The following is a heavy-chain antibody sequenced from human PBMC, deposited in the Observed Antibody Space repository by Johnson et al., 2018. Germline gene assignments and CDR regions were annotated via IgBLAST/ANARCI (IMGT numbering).Heavy chain of an antibody. Sequence: WVRQAPGKGLEWVADIQQDGSEKYYVDSVKGRFTISRDNAKNSLYLQMNSLRDEDTAVYYCARDRILRYFDWLLGDAFDIWCQGTLVTVSS. CDR3: ARDRILRYFDWLLGDAFDI. CDR2: IQQDGSEK. D-gene: IGHD3-9*01. J-gene: IGHJ3*02. V-gene: IGHV3-7*03.